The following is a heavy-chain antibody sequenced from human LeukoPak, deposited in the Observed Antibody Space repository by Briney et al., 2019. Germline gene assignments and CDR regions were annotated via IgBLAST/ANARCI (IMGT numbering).Heavy chain of an antibody. D-gene: IGHD2-2*01. V-gene: IGHV3-21*01. J-gene: IGHJ4*02. CDR1: GFTSSTYS. CDR3: ARDVQFGLVPGAGEGRY. Sequence: GGSLRLSCAASGFTSSTYSMNWVRQAPGKGLEWVSSISSSSSYIYYADSVKGRFTISRDNAKNSLYLQMNSLRAEDTAVYYCARDVQFGLVPGAGEGRYWGQGTLVTISS. CDR2: ISSSSSYI.